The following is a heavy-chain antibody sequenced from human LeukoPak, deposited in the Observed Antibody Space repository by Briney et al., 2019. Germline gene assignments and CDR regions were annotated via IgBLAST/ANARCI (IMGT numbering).Heavy chain of an antibody. J-gene: IGHJ4*02. CDR2: IYTSGST. Sequence: PSETLSLTCTVSGGSISSGSYYWSWIRQPAGKGLEWIGRIYTSGSTNYNPSLKSRVTISVDTSKNQFSLNLNSVTAGDTAVYYCARTFSSSAYYFDYWGQGTLVTVSS. CDR3: ARTFSSSAYYFDY. CDR1: GGSISSGSYY. V-gene: IGHV4-61*02. D-gene: IGHD6-13*01.